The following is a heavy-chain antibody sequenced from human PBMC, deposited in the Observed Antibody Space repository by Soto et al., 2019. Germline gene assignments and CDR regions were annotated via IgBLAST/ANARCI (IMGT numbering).Heavy chain of an antibody. CDR1: GGTFSSYT. D-gene: IGHD1-1*01. Sequence: QVQLVQSGAEVKKPGSSVKVSCKASGGTFSSYTISWVRQAPGQGLEWMGRIIPILGIANYAQKFQGRVTITAEKSTSTASMELSSLRSEDTAVYYCASERERSTPGHYWGQGTLVTVSS. V-gene: IGHV1-69*02. J-gene: IGHJ4*02. CDR2: IIPILGIA. CDR3: ASERERSTPGHY.